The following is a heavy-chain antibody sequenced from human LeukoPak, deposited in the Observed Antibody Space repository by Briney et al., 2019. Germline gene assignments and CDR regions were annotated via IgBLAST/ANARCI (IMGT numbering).Heavy chain of an antibody. CDR1: DFSISSSDFY. Sequence: SETLSLTCTVSDFSISSSDFYWVWIRQPPGTGLEWIGNIYKSGSTYYNPSLKSRVTISVDTSKNQFSLNLSSVTAADTAVYYCASRPAGSSRLDSWGQGTLVTVSS. CDR2: IYKSGST. D-gene: IGHD2-15*01. J-gene: IGHJ4*02. CDR3: ASRPAGSSRLDS. V-gene: IGHV4-39*01.